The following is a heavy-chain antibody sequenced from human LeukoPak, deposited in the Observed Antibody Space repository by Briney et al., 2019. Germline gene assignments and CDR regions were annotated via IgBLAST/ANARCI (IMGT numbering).Heavy chain of an antibody. V-gene: IGHV1-18*01. D-gene: IGHD3-3*01. CDR1: GYTFTSYG. J-gene: IGHJ6*03. CDR2: ISAYNGNT. Sequence: GASVKVSCKASGYTFTSYGISWVRQAPGQGLEWMGWISAYNGNTNYAQKLQGRVTMTTDTSTSTAYMELRSLRSDDTAVYYCARAKFYDFWSGYQLPPYYYYYMDVWGKGTTVTVSS. CDR3: ARAKFYDFWSGYQLPPYYYYYMDV.